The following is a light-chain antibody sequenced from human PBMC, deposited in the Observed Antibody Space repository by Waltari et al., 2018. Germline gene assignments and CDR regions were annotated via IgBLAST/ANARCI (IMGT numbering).Light chain of an antibody. J-gene: IGLJ2*01. CDR3: SSQSSNDVVL. CDR2: DVS. Sequence: QSALPQPASVSGSPGLSVTLFCAATSNDVGGYKFVSWYQERPGQAPRVIIYDVSDRPSGVSDRFSGSKSGNTASLTISGLQAEDEADYYCSSQSSNDVVLFGGGTKLTV. CDR1: SNDVGGYKF. V-gene: IGLV2-14*01.